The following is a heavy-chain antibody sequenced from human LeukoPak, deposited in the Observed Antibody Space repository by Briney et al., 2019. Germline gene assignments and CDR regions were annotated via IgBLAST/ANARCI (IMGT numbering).Heavy chain of an antibody. CDR3: ARAQSRNVLRYFDWSATSFDY. Sequence: ASVKVSCKASGGTFSSYAISWVRQAPGQGLEWIGRIIPIFGTANYAQKFQGRVTITTDESTSTAYMELSSLRSEDTAVYYCARAQSRNVLRYFDWSATSFDYWGQGTLVTVSS. J-gene: IGHJ4*02. CDR1: GGTFSSYA. D-gene: IGHD3-9*01. V-gene: IGHV1-69*05. CDR2: IIPIFGTA.